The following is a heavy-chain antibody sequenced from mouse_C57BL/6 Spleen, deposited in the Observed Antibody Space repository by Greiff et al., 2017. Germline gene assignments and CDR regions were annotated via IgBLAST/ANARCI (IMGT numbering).Heavy chain of an antibody. D-gene: IGHD1-1*01. CDR1: GYSITSGYY. V-gene: IGHV3-6*01. J-gene: IGHJ4*01. Sequence: VQLQQSGPGLVKPSQSLSLTCSVTGYSITSGYYWNWIRQFPGNKLEWMGYISYDGSNNYNPSLKNRITITLDTSKNQFFLKLNSVTTEDTATYYCARGIGTVVSYAMDYWGQGTSVTVSS. CDR3: ARGIGTVVSYAMDY. CDR2: ISYDGSN.